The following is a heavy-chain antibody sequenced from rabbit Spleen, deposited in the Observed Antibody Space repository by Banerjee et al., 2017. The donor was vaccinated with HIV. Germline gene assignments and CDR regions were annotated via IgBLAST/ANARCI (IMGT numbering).Heavy chain of an antibody. Sequence: QSLEESGGDLVKPGASLTLTCTASGFSFSSSYCVCWVRQAPGKGLEWIACIYAGSSASTYYASWAKGRFTVSKSSSTTVTLQVTSLTAADTATYFCARSPNGGVISISVTRLDLWGQGTLVTVS. CDR1: GFSFSSSYC. CDR3: ARSPNGGVISISVTRLDL. D-gene: IGHD1-1*01. J-gene: IGHJ3*01. CDR2: IYAGSSAST. V-gene: IGHV1S40*01.